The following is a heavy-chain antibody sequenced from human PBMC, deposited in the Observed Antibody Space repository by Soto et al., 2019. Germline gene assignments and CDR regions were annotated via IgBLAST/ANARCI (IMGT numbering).Heavy chain of an antibody. CDR2: ISSSSSTI. CDR1: GFTFSSYS. D-gene: IGHD6-13*01. J-gene: IGHJ6*03. Sequence: GGSLRLSCAASGFTFSSYSMNWVRQAPGKGLEWVSYISSSSSTIYYADSVKGRFTISRDNAKNSLYLQMNSLRDEDTAVYYCASPPPYSSSWYYYYMDVWGKGTTVTVSS. CDR3: ASPPPYSSSWYYYYMDV. V-gene: IGHV3-48*02.